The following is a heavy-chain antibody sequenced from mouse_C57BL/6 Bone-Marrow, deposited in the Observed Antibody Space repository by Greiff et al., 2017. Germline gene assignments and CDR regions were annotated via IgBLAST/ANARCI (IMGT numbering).Heavy chain of an antibody. D-gene: IGHD1-1*01. J-gene: IGHJ1*03. CDR3: ANFEFDGSSGDWYFDV. CDR2: IYPRDGST. Sequence: VQLQQSGPELVKPGASVKLSCKASGYTFTSYDINWVKQRPGQGLEWIGWIYPRDGSTKYNEKFKGTATLTVDTSSSTAYMELHSLTSEDSAVYFCANFEFDGSSGDWYFDVWGTGTTVTVSS. V-gene: IGHV1-85*01. CDR1: GYTFTSYD.